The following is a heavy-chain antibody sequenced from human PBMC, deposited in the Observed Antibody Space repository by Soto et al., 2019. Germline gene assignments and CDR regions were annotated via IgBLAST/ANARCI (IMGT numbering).Heavy chain of an antibody. Sequence: GASVKVSCKASGGTFSSYAISCVRQAPGQGLEWMGGIIPIFGTANYAQKFQGRVTITADESTSTAYMELSSLRSEDTAVYYCARGQDYYDSSGYSGATEYWGQGTLVTVSS. V-gene: IGHV1-69*13. CDR2: IIPIFGTA. D-gene: IGHD3-22*01. CDR3: ARGQDYYDSSGYSGATEY. J-gene: IGHJ4*02. CDR1: GGTFSSYA.